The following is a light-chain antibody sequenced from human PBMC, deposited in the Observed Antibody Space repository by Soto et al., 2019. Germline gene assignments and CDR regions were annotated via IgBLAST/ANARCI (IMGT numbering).Light chain of an antibody. CDR2: EVN. V-gene: IGLV2-14*03. CDR1: SSDVGGYNY. Sequence: QSALTQPASVSGSPGQSIAISCSGTSSDVGGYNYVSWYQQRPGKAPKLIIYEVNNRPSGVSDRFSGSKSGNTASLTISGLQAEDEADYYCSSYTTSITWVFGGGTKVSVL. CDR3: SSYTTSITWV. J-gene: IGLJ3*02.